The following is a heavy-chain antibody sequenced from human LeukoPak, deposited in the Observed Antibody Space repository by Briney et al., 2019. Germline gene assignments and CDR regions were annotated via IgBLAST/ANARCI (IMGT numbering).Heavy chain of an antibody. CDR1: GFIFSSYG. J-gene: IGHJ4*02. Sequence: GGSLRLSCIASGFIFSSYGMHWVRQAPGKGLEWVAIIWHDGSRTFYSDSVKGRFTVSRDNSKNTLYLQMNSLRAEDTAVYYCARDSGYYDSSGYVPPRFDYWGQGTLVTVSS. V-gene: IGHV3-33*01. D-gene: IGHD3-22*01. CDR3: ARDSGYYDSSGYVPPRFDY. CDR2: IWHDGSRT.